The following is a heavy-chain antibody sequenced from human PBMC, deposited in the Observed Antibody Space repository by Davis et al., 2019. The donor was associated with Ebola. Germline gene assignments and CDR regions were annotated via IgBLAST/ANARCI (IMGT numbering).Heavy chain of an antibody. CDR2: ISYDGSNK. V-gene: IGHV3-30*03. Sequence: GESLKISCAASGFTFSTYGMHWVRQAPGKGLEWVAVISYDGSNKYYADSVKGRFTISRDNSKNTLYLQMNSLRAEDTAVYYCARDHGFALGYCSSTSCSRGAFDIWGQGTMVTVSS. J-gene: IGHJ3*02. CDR3: ARDHGFALGYCSSTSCSRGAFDI. D-gene: IGHD2-2*01. CDR1: GFTFSTYG.